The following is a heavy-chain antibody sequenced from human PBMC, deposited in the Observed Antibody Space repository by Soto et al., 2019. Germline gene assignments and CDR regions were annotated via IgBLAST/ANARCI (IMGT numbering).Heavy chain of an antibody. CDR3: ARSKVVPAAIRGYYGMDV. D-gene: IGHD2-2*02. Sequence: PGGCMRLPCAAAGCSLSSYEMNWGKQAPGKGLEWVSYIISSGSAIYCADSVKGRFPISRDNAKNSLYLQMNSLRAEDTAVYYCARSKVVPAAIRGYYGMDVWGQGTTVTVSS. J-gene: IGHJ6*02. CDR2: IISSGSAI. CDR1: GCSLSSYE. V-gene: IGHV3-48*03.